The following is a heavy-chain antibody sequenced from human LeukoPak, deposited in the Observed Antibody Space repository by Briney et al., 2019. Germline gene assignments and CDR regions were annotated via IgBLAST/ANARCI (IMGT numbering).Heavy chain of an antibody. CDR2: INHSGST. CDR1: GGSFSGYY. Sequence: SETLSLTCAVYGGSFSGYYWSWIRQPPGKGLEWIGEINHSGSTNYNLSLKSRVTISVDTSKNQFSLKLSSVTAADTAVYYCARGSHFWSGYRTYYFDYWGQGTLVTVSS. CDR3: ARGSHFWSGYRTYYFDY. V-gene: IGHV4-34*01. D-gene: IGHD3-3*02. J-gene: IGHJ4*02.